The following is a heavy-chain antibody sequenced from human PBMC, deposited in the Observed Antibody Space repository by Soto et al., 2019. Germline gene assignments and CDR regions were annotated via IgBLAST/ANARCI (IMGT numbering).Heavy chain of an antibody. CDR3: AKGGPHIVVAPPPPRDKDYFDY. CDR1: GFTFSSYA. J-gene: IGHJ4*02. Sequence: GGSLRLSCAASGFTFSSYAMSWVRQAPGKGLEWVSAISGSGGSTYYADSVKGRFTISRDNSKNTLYLQMNSLRAEDTAVYYCAKGGPHIVVAPPPPRDKDYFDYWGQGTLVTVSS. V-gene: IGHV3-23*01. CDR2: ISGSGGST. D-gene: IGHD2-21*01.